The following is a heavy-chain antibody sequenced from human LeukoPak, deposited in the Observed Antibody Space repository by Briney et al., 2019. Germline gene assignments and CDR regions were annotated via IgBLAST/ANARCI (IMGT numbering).Heavy chain of an antibody. D-gene: IGHD1-26*01. V-gene: IGHV1-46*01. J-gene: IGHJ6*02. CDR1: GYTFTSYY. Sequence: ASVKVSCKASGYTFTSYYMHWVRQAPGQGLEWMGIINPSGGSTSYAQKFQGRVTMTRDTSTSTVYMELSSLRSEDTAVYYCARAVGAGYYYYYGMDVWGQGTTVTVSS. CDR2: INPSGGST. CDR3: ARAVGAGYYYYYGMDV.